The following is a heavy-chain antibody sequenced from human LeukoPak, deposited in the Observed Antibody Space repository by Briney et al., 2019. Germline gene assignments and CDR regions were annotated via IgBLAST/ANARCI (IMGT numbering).Heavy chain of an antibody. CDR1: GGSISSYY. V-gene: IGHV4-59*01. J-gene: IGHJ4*02. D-gene: IGHD5-12*01. CDR2: IYYSGST. CDR3: ARAIDSGYEYYFDY. Sequence: SETLSLTCTVSGGSISSYYWSWIRQPPGKGLAWIGYIYYSGSTNYNPSLKSRVTISVDTSKNQFSLKLSSVTAADTAVYYCARAIDSGYEYYFDYWGQGTLVTVSS.